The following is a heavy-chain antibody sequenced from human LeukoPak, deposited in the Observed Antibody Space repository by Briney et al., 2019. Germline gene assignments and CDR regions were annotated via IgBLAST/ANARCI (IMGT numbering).Heavy chain of an antibody. V-gene: IGHV3-74*01. J-gene: IGHJ4*02. CDR1: RFTLTSYE. Sequence: SGGSLRLSCAASRFTLTSYEMHWVRQAPGKGLVWVSRISSDGSRAGYADSVKGRFTISRDNAKNTLYLQMNSLRAEDTAIYYCARELPREVTLDYWGQGTLVTVSS. CDR3: ARELPREVTLDY. D-gene: IGHD2-21*02. CDR2: ISSDGSRA.